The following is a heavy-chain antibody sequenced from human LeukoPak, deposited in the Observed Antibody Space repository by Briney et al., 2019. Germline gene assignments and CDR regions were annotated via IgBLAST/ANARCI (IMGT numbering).Heavy chain of an antibody. D-gene: IGHD6-13*01. CDR2: IEADGTEK. CDR3: ARDPAAWDY. V-gene: IGHV3-7*04. J-gene: IGHJ4*02. Sequence: GGSLRLSCAASGFTFSNYEINWVRQAPGKGLEWVANIEADGTEKYYVDSVKGRFTVSRDNARNSLYLQMSSLRVEDTAVYYCARDPAAWDYWGQGTLVTVSS. CDR1: GFTFSNYE.